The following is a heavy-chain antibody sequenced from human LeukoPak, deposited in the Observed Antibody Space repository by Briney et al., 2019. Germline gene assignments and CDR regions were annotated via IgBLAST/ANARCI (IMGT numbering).Heavy chain of an antibody. J-gene: IGHJ1*01. V-gene: IGHV1-24*01. CDR1: GYTLTELS. D-gene: IGHD2-21*01. Sequence: ASVKVSCKVSGYTLTELSMHWVRQAPGKGLEWMGGFDPEDGETIYAQKFQGRVTMTEDTSTDTAYMELSSLRSEDTAVYYCATPLQRNYCGGDCYIGFQHWGQGTLVTVSS. CDR3: ATPLQRNYCGGDCYIGFQH. CDR2: FDPEDGET.